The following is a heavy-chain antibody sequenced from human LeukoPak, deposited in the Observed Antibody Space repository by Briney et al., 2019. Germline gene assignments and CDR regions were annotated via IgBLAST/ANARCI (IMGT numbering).Heavy chain of an antibody. V-gene: IGHV4-59*01. D-gene: IGHD2-2*01. CDR2: IYYSGST. Sequence: SETLSLTCTVSGGSISSYYWSWIRQPPGKGLEWIGYIYYSGSTNYNPFLNSRVTISVDTSKNQFSLKRSCVTAADNAVYYCARGGVVPAAIRGAFDIWGQGKMVTVSS. CDR1: GGSISSYY. CDR3: ARGGVVPAAIRGAFDI. J-gene: IGHJ3*02.